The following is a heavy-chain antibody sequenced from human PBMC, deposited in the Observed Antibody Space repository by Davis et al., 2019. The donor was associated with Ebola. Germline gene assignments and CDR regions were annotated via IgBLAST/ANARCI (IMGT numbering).Heavy chain of an antibody. CDR3: AKVTGSLGY. Sequence: GESLKISCAASGFIFSSYVMSWVRQAPGKGLEWVSTLGTSADTYYADSVKGRFTISRDNSKNTLYLQMNSLRAEDTAVYYCAKVTGSLGYWGQGTLVTVSS. J-gene: IGHJ4*02. V-gene: IGHV3-23*01. CDR2: LGTSADT. CDR1: GFIFSSYV. D-gene: IGHD6-13*01.